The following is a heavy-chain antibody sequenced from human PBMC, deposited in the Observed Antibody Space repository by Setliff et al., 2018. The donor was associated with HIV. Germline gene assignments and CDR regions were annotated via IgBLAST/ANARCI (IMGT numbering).Heavy chain of an antibody. V-gene: IGHV1-2*04. J-gene: IGHJ4*02. CDR3: ARGMDYYDTSGYYQYYFDY. D-gene: IGHD3-22*01. CDR1: GYSFTDYY. CDR2: INPKSDGT. Sequence: AASVKVSCKASGYSFTDYYIHWVRQAPGQGLEWMGWINPKSDGTNYAQKFQGWITMTRDTSISTAYMELSRLRSDDTAVYYCARGMDYYDTSGYYQYYFDYWGQGTLVTSPQ.